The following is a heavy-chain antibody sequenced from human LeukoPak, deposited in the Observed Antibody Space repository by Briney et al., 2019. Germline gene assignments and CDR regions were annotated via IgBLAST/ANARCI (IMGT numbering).Heavy chain of an antibody. J-gene: IGHJ6*02. CDR1: GYTFTSYA. V-gene: IGHV1-3*01. Sequence: ASVKVSCKASGYTFTSYAMHWVRQAPGQRLEWMGWINAGNGNTKYSQKFQGRVTITRDTSASTAYMEPSSLRSEDTAVYYCARVVSGYDDYYYYYGMDVWGQGTTVTVSS. D-gene: IGHD5-12*01. CDR2: INAGNGNT. CDR3: ARVVSGYDDYYYYYGMDV.